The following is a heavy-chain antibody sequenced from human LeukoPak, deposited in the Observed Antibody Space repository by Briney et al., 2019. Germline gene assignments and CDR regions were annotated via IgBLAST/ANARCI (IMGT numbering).Heavy chain of an antibody. CDR3: AKTPYDSSGYYYFLDY. Sequence: SETLSLTCAVYGGSFSGYYWSWIRQPPGKGLEWIGEINHSGSTNYNPSLKSRVTISVDTSKNQFSLMLSSVTAADTAVYYCAKTPYDSSGYYYFLDYWGQGTLVTVSS. V-gene: IGHV4-34*01. CDR2: INHSGST. J-gene: IGHJ4*02. D-gene: IGHD3-22*01. CDR1: GGSFSGYY.